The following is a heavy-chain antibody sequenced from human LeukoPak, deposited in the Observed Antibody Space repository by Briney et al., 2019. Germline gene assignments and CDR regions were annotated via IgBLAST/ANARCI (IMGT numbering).Heavy chain of an antibody. D-gene: IGHD4-23*01. V-gene: IGHV4-39*01. CDR2: VYYSGET. CDR1: GASISSSSYS. J-gene: IGHJ4*02. Sequence: PETLSLTCTVSGASISSSSYSWGWIRQPPGKGLEWIGGVYYSGETHYNPSLKSRVTISVDVSKNQFPLKLSSVTAADTAVYYCAKTGYGGNPFDSWGQGTQVTVSS. CDR3: AKTGYGGNPFDS.